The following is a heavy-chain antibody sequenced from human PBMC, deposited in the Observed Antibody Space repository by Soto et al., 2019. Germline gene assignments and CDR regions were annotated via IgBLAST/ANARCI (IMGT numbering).Heavy chain of an antibody. Sequence: QVQLQQWGAGLLKPSETLSLTCAVYGGSFSGYYWSWIRQPPGKGLEWIGEINHSGSTNYNPSLKSRVTISVDTSKNQFSLKLSSVTAADTAVYYCARCGAWYGDQMRNPVLDCSFDYWGQGTLVTVSS. CDR3: ARCGAWYGDQMRNPVLDCSFDY. CDR2: INHSGST. V-gene: IGHV4-34*01. J-gene: IGHJ4*02. D-gene: IGHD4-17*01. CDR1: GGSFSGYY.